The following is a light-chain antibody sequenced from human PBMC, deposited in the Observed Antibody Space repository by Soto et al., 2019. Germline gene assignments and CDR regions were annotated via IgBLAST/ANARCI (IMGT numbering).Light chain of an antibody. CDR3: CTYAATNNFEV. J-gene: IGLJ2*01. V-gene: IGLV2-8*01. Sequence: QSALTQPPSASGSPGQSVTLSCTGTSSDVGSNHYVSWYQHHPGRAPKLVIYEDTKRPSGIPDRFSGSKSGDTASLTVSGLLAEDEPDYSCCTYAATNNFEVFGGGTKVPVL. CDR2: EDT. CDR1: SSDVGSNHY.